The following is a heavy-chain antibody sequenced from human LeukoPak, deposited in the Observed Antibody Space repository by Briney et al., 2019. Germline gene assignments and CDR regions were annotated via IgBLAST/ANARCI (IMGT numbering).Heavy chain of an antibody. V-gene: IGHV4-61*02. Sequence: SETLSLTCTVSGGPISSGSYYWSWIRQPAGKGLEWIGRIYTSGSTNYNPSLKSRVTISVDTSKNQFSLKLSSVTAADTAVYYCARDRYSYGLDYWGQGTLVTVSS. D-gene: IGHD5-18*01. CDR3: ARDRYSYGLDY. CDR1: GGPISSGSYY. J-gene: IGHJ4*02. CDR2: IYTSGST.